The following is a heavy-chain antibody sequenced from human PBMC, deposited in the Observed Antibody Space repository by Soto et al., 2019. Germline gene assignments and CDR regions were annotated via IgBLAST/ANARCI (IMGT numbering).Heavy chain of an antibody. CDR3: ARXDYGDYGRTYYYYGMDV. V-gene: IGHV1-3*01. CDR2: INAGNGNT. CDR1: GYTFTSYA. J-gene: IGHJ6*02. D-gene: IGHD4-17*01. Sequence: ASVKVSCKASGYTFTSYAMHWVRQASGQRLEWMGWINAGNGNTKYSQKFQGRVTITRDTSASTAYMELSSLRSEDTAVYYCARXDYGDYGRTYYYYGMDVWGQGTTVTVSS.